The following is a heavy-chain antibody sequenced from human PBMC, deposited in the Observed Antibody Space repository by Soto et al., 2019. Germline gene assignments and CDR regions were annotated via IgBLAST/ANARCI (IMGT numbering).Heavy chain of an antibody. CDR1: GFTFDDYA. CDR2: ISWNIGSI. V-gene: IGHV3-9*01. Sequence: GGSLRLSCAASGFTFDDYAMHWVRQAPGKGLEWVASISWNIGSIGYADSVKGRFTISRDNAKNSLSLQMNSLRPEDTALYYCVKDTWYNNTGYLDYWGQGTLVTFSS. D-gene: IGHD6-13*01. CDR3: VKDTWYNNTGYLDY. J-gene: IGHJ4*02.